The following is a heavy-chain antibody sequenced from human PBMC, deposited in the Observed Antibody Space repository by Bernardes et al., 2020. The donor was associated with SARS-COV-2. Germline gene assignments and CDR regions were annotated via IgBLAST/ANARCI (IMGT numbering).Heavy chain of an antibody. CDR1: GFIFSSDY. J-gene: IGHJ4*02. D-gene: IGHD6-13*01. Sequence: GWSLRLSCAGSGFIFSSDYLAWVRQAPGKGLEWVSAISGSGDGTYYADSLRGRFTVSRDNSKNTLYLQLNSLRVEDTAVYFCVKDRPASGWYYWGQGTQVTVSS. V-gene: IGHV3-23*01. CDR2: ISGSGDGT. CDR3: VKDRPASGWYY.